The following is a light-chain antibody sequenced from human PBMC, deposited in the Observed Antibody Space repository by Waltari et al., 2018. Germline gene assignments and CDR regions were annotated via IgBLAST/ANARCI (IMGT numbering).Light chain of an antibody. J-gene: IGLJ3*02. CDR2: EGS. Sequence: QSALTQPASVSGSPGQSITTPCTGPSSDVGSYNLVSWYQQHPGKAPKLMIYEGSKRPSGVSNRFSGSKSDNTASLTISGLQAEDEAHYYCCSYAGSSAPRVFGGGTKLTVL. V-gene: IGLV2-23*01. CDR3: CSYAGSSAPRV. CDR1: SSDVGSYNL.